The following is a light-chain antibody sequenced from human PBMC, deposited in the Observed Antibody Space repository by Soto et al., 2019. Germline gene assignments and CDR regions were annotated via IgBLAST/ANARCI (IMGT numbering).Light chain of an antibody. CDR2: GAS. V-gene: IGKV3-20*01. J-gene: IGKJ2*01. CDR3: QQYGGSPYT. Sequence: EIVLTQSPGTLSLSPGERATLSCRASQSVRSNYLAWYQQKPGQAPRLLIYGASSRATGIPDRFSGAASGTYGTLSVSRLEPEDFAVYYCQQYGGSPYTFGQGTKLEIK. CDR1: QSVRSNY.